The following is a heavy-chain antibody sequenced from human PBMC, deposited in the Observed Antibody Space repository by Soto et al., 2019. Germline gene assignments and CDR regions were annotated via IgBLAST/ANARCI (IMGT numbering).Heavy chain of an antibody. CDR2: INHSGST. J-gene: IGHJ6*02. CDR3: ARGDAMVRPRHYGMDV. CDR1: GGSFSGYY. Sequence: PSETLSLTCAVYGGSFSGYYWSWIRQPPGKGLEWIGEINHSGSTNYNPSLKSRVTISVDTSKNQFSLKLSSVTAADTAVYYCARGDAMVRPRHYGMDVWGQGTTVTVSS. V-gene: IGHV4-34*01. D-gene: IGHD3-10*01.